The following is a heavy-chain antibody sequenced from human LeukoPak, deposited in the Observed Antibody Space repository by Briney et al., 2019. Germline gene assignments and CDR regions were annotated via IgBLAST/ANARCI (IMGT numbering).Heavy chain of an antibody. J-gene: IGHJ3*02. D-gene: IGHD1-26*01. CDR1: GYTFTGYY. CDR3: ARDKSGSYYGHDAFDI. V-gene: IGHV1-2*02. Sequence: GASVKVSCKASGYTFTGYYMHWVRQAPGQGLEWMGWINPNSGGTNYARKFQGRVTMTRDTSISTAYMELSRLRSDDTAVYYCARDKSGSYYGHDAFDIWGQGTMVTVSS. CDR2: INPNSGGT.